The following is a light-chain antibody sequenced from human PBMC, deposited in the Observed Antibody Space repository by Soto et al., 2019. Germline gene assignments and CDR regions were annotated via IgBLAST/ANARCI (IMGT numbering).Light chain of an antibody. CDR3: QQYNDWCT. CDR1: QSGSNN. CDR2: VAS. J-gene: IGKJ1*01. Sequence: EICITQSPTTPSFSPGENATLSFRARQSGSNNLTYYLQTHGQPPSLLIYVASTRATGVTGRFSGSGSGTAFTLTISSLQSEDFAVYYCQQYNDWCTFGQGTKVDIK. V-gene: IGKV3-15*01.